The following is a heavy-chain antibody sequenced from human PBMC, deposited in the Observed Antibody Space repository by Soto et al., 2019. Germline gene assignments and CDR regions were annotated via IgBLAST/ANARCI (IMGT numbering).Heavy chain of an antibody. Sequence: PXEXLKISFKCSGYXFTSYWVIWVRHMPGKGLELMGRIDPSYSYTNYSPSFQVHVTISADKSISTAYLQWRRLNSLDTAMYYCARQGYLYGMDVWGQGNTVTV. CDR2: IDPSYSYT. CDR1: GYXFTSYW. V-gene: IGHV5-10-1*01. D-gene: IGHD2-15*01. J-gene: IGHJ6*02. CDR3: ARQGYLYGMDV.